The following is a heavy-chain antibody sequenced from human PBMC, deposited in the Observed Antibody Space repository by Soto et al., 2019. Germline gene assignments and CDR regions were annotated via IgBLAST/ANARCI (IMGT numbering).Heavy chain of an antibody. V-gene: IGHV3-73*01. D-gene: IGHD6-13*01. J-gene: IGHJ5*02. Sequence: GRFHRLSYAASGLNFSDSEMHWVRQASGKGLEWVGHIRTKANNCATAYAASVKGRFTISRDDLKNMAYLEMNSLRTEDTAVYYCIRAAAGLDPWGQGTLVTVSS. CDR2: IRTKANNCAT. CDR1: GLNFSDSE. CDR3: IRAAAGLDP.